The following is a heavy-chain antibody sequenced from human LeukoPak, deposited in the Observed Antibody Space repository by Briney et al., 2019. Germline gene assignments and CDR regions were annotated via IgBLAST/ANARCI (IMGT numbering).Heavy chain of an antibody. CDR1: GGSISSGDYY. J-gene: IGHJ3*02. Sequence: SETLSLTCAVYGGSISSGDYYWSWIRQPPGKGLEWIGYIYYSGSTYYNPSLKSRVTISVDTSKNQFSLKLSSVTAADTAVYYCARVLYDYVWGMQAFDIWGQGTMVTVSS. D-gene: IGHD3-16*01. CDR2: IYYSGST. V-gene: IGHV4-30-4*01. CDR3: ARVLYDYVWGMQAFDI.